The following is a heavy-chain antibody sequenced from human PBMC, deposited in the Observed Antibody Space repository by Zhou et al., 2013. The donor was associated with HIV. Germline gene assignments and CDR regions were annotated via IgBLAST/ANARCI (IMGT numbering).Heavy chain of an antibody. CDR3: ARGSKQWLRDWYYYMDV. Sequence: QVQLVQSGPEVKKPGASLRVSCMTSGYTFSNFGVSWVRQAPGQGLEWMGWMNPNSGNTGYAQKFQGRVTITRNTSISTAYMELSSLRSEDTAVYYCARGSKQWLRDWYYYMDVVGQRDHGHRLL. CDR1: GYTFSNFG. V-gene: IGHV1-8*01. CDR2: MNPNSGNT. J-gene: IGHJ6*03. D-gene: IGHD6-19*01.